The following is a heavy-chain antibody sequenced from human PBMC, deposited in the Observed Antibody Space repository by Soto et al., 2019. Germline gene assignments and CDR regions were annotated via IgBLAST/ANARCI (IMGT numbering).Heavy chain of an antibody. Sequence: QVQLVESGGRVVQPGRSLRLSCAASGFTFRTFAMHRVRQAPGKGLEWVAVISNDGSIKYFLDSVKGRFTISRDNSNNTLSLQMDSLRAEDTAVYYCARDKKPFNWSPSILKSYYYGMDVWGQGTTVTVSS. CDR1: GFTFRTFA. V-gene: IGHV3-30-3*01. J-gene: IGHJ6*02. CDR2: ISNDGSIK. CDR3: ARDKKPFNWSPSILKSYYYGMDV. D-gene: IGHD1-1*01.